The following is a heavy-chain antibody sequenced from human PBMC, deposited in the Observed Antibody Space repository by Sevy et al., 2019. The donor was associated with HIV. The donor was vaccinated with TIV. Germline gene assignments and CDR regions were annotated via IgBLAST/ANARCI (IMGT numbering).Heavy chain of an antibody. Sequence: SETLSLTCTVSGGSISGYYWSWIRQPPGKGLEWIGYIYYSGSTDHNPSLKSRVTISVDTSKNQFSLKLSTVTAADTAVYYCARVPCSSTSCYGYYFDYWGQGTLVTVSS. D-gene: IGHD2-2*01. V-gene: IGHV4-59*01. CDR2: IYYSGST. J-gene: IGHJ4*02. CDR1: GGSISGYY. CDR3: ARVPCSSTSCYGYYFDY.